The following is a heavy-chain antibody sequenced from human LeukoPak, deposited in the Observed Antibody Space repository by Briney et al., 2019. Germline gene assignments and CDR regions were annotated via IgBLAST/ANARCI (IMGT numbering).Heavy chain of an antibody. CDR3: AKDIGVGSGYFDY. CDR1: GFTFNTYA. V-gene: IGHV3-23*01. Sequence: GGSLRLSCAASGFTFNTYAMTWVRQAPGKGLEWVSAVSGNAFSTYYADSVKGRFSISRDNSKNTLYLQMNSLRAEDTAVYYCAKDIGVGSGYFDYWGQGTLVTVSS. D-gene: IGHD6-19*01. J-gene: IGHJ4*02. CDR2: VSGNAFST.